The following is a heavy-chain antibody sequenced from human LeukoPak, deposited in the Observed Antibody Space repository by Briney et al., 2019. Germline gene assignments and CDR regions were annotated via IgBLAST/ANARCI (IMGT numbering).Heavy chain of an antibody. Sequence: GGSLRLSCAASGFTFSNYWMSWVRQAPGKGLEWVASIHQHGNEKYFVDSVRGRFTISRDNAKSSLYLQMSSLRAEDTAVYYCATLNGPLFEYWGQGTLVTVPS. D-gene: IGHD2-8*01. CDR2: IHQHGNEK. V-gene: IGHV3-7*01. CDR1: GFTFSNYW. CDR3: ATLNGPLFEY. J-gene: IGHJ4*02.